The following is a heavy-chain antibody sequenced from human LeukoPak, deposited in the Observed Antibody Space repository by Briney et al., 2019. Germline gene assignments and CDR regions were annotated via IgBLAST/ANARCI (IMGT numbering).Heavy chain of an antibody. Sequence: STNGWTWVRQAPGKGLDWVGRIKSKTDGGTTDYAAPVKGRFTISRDDSKNTLYLQMNSLKTEDTAVYYCTTDYDFWSGYVSWGQGTLVTVSS. V-gene: IGHV3-15*01. CDR1: STNG. CDR3: TTDYDFWSGYVS. D-gene: IGHD3-3*01. CDR2: IKSKTDGGTT. J-gene: IGHJ5*02.